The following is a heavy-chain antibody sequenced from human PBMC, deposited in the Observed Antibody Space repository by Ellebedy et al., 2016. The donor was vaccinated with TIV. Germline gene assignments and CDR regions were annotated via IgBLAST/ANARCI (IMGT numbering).Heavy chain of an antibody. CDR2: IIPIFGTA. V-gene: IGHV1-69*13. Sequence: SVKVSXKASRGTFSSYAISWVRQAPGQGLEWMGGIIPIFGTANYAQKFQGRVTITADESTSTAYMELSSLRSEDTAVYYCARDLEQYSSTPEDWGQGTLVTVSS. D-gene: IGHD6-13*01. CDR3: ARDLEQYSSTPED. CDR1: RGTFSSYA. J-gene: IGHJ4*02.